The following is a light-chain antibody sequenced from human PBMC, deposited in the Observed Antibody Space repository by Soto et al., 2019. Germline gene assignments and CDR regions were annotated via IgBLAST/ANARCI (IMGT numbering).Light chain of an antibody. CDR2: GAS. CDR3: QQYGRSPRT. CDR1: QSVSSSY. J-gene: IGKJ1*01. V-gene: IGKV3-20*01. Sequence: ENVLTFSPRTLSVSPGERASLSCRASQSVSSSYLAWYQQKPGQAPRLLIYGASSRATGIPDRFSGSGSGTAFTLTISRLEPEDFAVYYCQQYGRSPRTFGQGTKVDIK.